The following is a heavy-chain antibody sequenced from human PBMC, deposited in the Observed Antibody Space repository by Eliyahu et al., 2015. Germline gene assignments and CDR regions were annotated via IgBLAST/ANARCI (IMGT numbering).Heavy chain of an antibody. CDR2: ISGSGGST. CDR3: AKEFGYSSGWEDFDY. CDR1: XFXFXXXA. V-gene: IGHV3-23*01. J-gene: IGHJ4*02. Sequence: EVQLLESGGGLVQPGGSLRLSCAAXXFXFXXXAMSWVRQAPGKGLEWVSXISGSGGSTYYADSVKGRFTISRDNSKNTLYLQMNSLRAEDTAVYYCAKEFGYSSGWEDFDYWGQGTLVTVSS. D-gene: IGHD6-19*01.